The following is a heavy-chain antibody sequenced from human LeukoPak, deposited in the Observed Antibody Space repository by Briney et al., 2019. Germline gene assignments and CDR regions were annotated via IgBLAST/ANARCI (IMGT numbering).Heavy chain of an antibody. CDR2: INWSGGST. D-gene: IGHD6-13*01. CDR1: GFSFDDYA. CDR3: ASRSSYYYYYYMDV. J-gene: IGHJ6*03. Sequence: GGSLRLSCAASGFSFDDYAMSWVRQAPGKGLEWVSGINWSGGSTYYADSVKGRFTISRDNSKNTLYLQMNSLRAEDTAVYYCASRSSYYYYYYMDVWGKGTTVTVSS. V-gene: IGHV3-23*01.